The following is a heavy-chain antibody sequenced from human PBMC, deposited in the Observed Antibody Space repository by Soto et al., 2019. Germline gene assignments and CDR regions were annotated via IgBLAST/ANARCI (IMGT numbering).Heavy chain of an antibody. Sequence: EVQLVESGGGLVQPGGSLRLSCAASGFTFSSYWMSWVRQAPGKGLEWVANIKQDGSEKYYVDSVKGRFTISRDNAKNSLYLQMNSLRAEDTAVYYCARGDYVDYVRYYYYCMDVWGQGTTVTVSS. CDR2: IKQDGSEK. CDR1: GFTFSSYW. D-gene: IGHD4-17*01. V-gene: IGHV3-7*03. CDR3: ARGDYVDYVRYYYYCMDV. J-gene: IGHJ6*02.